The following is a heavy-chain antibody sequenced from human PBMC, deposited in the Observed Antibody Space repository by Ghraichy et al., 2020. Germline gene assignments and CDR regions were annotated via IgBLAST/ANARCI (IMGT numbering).Heavy chain of an antibody. CDR3: AREGQLVAPNYYYYGMDV. CDR1: GFTFSSYW. V-gene: IGHV3-7*01. CDR2: IKQDGSEK. Sequence: GGSLRLSCAASGFTFSSYWMSWVRQAPGKGLEWVANIKQDGSEKYYVDSVKGRFTISRDNAKNSLYLQMNSLRAEDTAVYYCAREGQLVAPNYYYYGMDVWGQGTTVTVSS. J-gene: IGHJ6*02. D-gene: IGHD6-13*01.